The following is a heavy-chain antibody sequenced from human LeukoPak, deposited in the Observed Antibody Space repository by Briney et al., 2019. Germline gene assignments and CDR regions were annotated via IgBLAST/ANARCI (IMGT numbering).Heavy chain of an antibody. CDR1: GFTFSSYA. CDR2: ISGSGGST. CDR3: AKDEGSPTVVTLFGY. Sequence: PGGSLRLSCAASGFTFSSYAMSWVRQAPGKGLEWVSAISGSGGSTYYADSVKGRFTISRDNSKNTLYLQMNSLRAEDTAVYYCAKDEGSPTVVTLFGYWGQGTLVTVSS. V-gene: IGHV3-23*01. J-gene: IGHJ4*02. D-gene: IGHD4-23*01.